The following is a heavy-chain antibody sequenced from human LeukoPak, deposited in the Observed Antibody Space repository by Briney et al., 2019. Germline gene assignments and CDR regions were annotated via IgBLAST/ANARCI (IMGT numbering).Heavy chain of an antibody. J-gene: IGHJ4*02. D-gene: IGHD2-2*01. V-gene: IGHV4-59*12. CDR1: GGSISSYY. Sequence: PSETLSLTCTVSGGSISSYYWSWIRQPPGKGLEWIGYIYYSGSINYNPSLKSRATISVDKSKNQLSLEMTSVTPAGTAMYYCVKDLDYQFLYWGQGTLVTVSS. CDR2: IYYSGSI. CDR3: VKDLDYQFLY.